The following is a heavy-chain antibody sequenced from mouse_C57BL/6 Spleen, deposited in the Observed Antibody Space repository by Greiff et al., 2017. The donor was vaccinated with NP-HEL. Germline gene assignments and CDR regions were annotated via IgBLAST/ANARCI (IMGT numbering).Heavy chain of an antibody. V-gene: IGHV5-4*01. Sequence: EVNVVESGGGLVKPGGSLKLSCAASGFTFSSYAMSWVRQTPEKRLEWVATISDGGSYTYYPDNVKGRFTISRDNAKNNLYLQMSHLKSEDTAMYYCARDSSYDYLDYWGQGTTLTVSS. J-gene: IGHJ2*01. CDR2: ISDGGSYT. D-gene: IGHD2-3*01. CDR1: GFTFSSYA. CDR3: ARDSSYDYLDY.